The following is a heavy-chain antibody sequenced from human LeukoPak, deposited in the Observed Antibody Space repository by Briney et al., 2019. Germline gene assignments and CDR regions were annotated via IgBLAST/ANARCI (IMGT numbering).Heavy chain of an antibody. V-gene: IGHV3-23*01. CDR1: GFTFSDYY. CDR2: ISSSAGST. J-gene: IGHJ4*02. Sequence: GGSLRLSCAASGFTFSDYYMSWIRQAPGKGPEWVSVISSSAGSTYYADSVKGRFTISRDNSKNTLYLQMNSLRAEDTAVYYCAKGSGRGYSYGLEYWGQGTLVTVSS. D-gene: IGHD5-18*01. CDR3: AKGSGRGYSYGLEY.